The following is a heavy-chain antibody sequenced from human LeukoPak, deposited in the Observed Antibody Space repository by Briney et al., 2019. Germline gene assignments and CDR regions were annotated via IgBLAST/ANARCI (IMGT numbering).Heavy chain of an antibody. J-gene: IGHJ4*02. CDR1: GFTFISSA. CDR3: AKDRRPGNYYGSFDS. CDR2: ISGSGAST. Sequence: GGSLRLSCAASGFTFISSAMSWVRQAPGKGLEWVSTISGSGASTYYADSVKGRFTISRDNSKNTVYLQMNSLRAEDTALYYCAKDRRPGNYYGSFDSWGQGTLVTVSS. D-gene: IGHD1-26*01. V-gene: IGHV3-23*01.